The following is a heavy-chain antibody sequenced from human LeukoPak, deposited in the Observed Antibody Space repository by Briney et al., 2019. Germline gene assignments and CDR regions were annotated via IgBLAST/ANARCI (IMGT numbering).Heavy chain of an antibody. Sequence: PGGSLRLSCAASGFTFSSYWMHWVRQAPGKGLVWVSRINSDGSSTSYADSVKGRFTISRDNAKNTLYLQMNSLRAEDTAVYYCARDLIVVVPAAKPYYYYYMDVWGKGTTVTISS. CDR2: INSDGSST. CDR1: GFTFSSYW. J-gene: IGHJ6*03. CDR3: ARDLIVVVPAAKPYYYYYMDV. D-gene: IGHD2-2*02. V-gene: IGHV3-74*01.